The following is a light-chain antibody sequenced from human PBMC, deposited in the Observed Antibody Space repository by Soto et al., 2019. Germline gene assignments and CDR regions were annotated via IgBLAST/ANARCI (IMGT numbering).Light chain of an antibody. CDR1: QTVRNNY. J-gene: IGKJ4*01. V-gene: IGKV3-20*01. Sequence: EVVLTQSPGTLSLSPGERATLSCRASQTVRNNYLAWYQQKPGQAPRLLIYGASSRATGIPDRFSGSGSGTDFTLTISRLEPEDFAVYYCQQRGTFGGGTKVDI. CDR2: GAS. CDR3: QQRGT.